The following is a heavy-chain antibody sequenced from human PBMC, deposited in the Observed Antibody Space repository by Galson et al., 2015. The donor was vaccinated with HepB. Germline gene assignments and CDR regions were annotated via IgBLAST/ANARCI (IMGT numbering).Heavy chain of an antibody. CDR2: INAGKGDT. Sequence: SVKVSCKASGYTFTDYVVNWVRQAPGQSLEWMGWINAGKGDTKYSQKFQDRVTFTLDTSASTAYMELNSLTSEDTAMYYCATGVRSYGSGKSYYYFFYMAVWGRGTAVTVSS. J-gene: IGHJ6*03. CDR3: ATGVRSYGSGKSYYYFFYMAV. CDR1: GYTFTDYV. V-gene: IGHV1-3*01. D-gene: IGHD3-10*01.